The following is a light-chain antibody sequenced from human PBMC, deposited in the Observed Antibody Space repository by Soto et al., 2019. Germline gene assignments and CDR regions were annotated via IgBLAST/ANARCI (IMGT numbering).Light chain of an antibody. V-gene: IGLV2-23*01. Sequence: QSVLTQPASVSGSPGQSITISCTGTSSDIGSYDLVSWYQQYPGKAPQLMIFGAKTRPSGVSNRFSGSKSGNTASLTISGLQAEDEADYYCCSFAGSGWVFGGGTKVTVL. CDR2: GAK. J-gene: IGLJ3*02. CDR3: CSFAGSGWV. CDR1: SSDIGSYDL.